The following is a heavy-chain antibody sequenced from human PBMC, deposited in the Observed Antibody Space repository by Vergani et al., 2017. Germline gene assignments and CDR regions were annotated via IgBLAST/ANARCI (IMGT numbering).Heavy chain of an antibody. CDR3: ARALKLRYSPFGDYYYYGMDV. V-gene: IGHV4-4*03. J-gene: IGHJ6*02. CDR1: GGSISSSNW. D-gene: IGHD3-9*01. CDR2: IYHSGST. Sequence: QVQLQESGPGLVKPPGTLSLTCAVSGGSISSSNWWSWVRQPPGKGLQWIGEIYHSGSTNYNPSLNSRVTISVDKSTNQFSLNLSSVTAADTAVYYCARALKLRYSPFGDYYYYGMDVWGQGTTVTVSS.